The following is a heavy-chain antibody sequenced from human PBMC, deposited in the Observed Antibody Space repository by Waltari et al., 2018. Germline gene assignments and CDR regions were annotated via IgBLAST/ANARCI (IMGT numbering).Heavy chain of an antibody. D-gene: IGHD3-10*01. CDR1: GASITNSNSY. CDR2: IYYRGST. V-gene: IGHV4-39*01. CDR3: ARNMESPYNAPYYFYYMDV. J-gene: IGHJ6*03. Sequence: QLQLQESGPGLVKPSETLSLTCSVSGASITNSNSYWSWIRPPPGKGLEWIGSIYYRGSTYSSPSLKSRVTISLDTSKNQLSLKVSSVTVADTAIYFCARNMESPYNAPYYFYYMDVWGKGTTVTVSS.